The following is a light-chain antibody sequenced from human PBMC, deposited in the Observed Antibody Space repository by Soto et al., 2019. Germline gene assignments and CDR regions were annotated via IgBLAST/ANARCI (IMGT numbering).Light chain of an antibody. CDR1: SGHSSYA. CDR2: LNSDGSH. J-gene: IGLJ2*01. V-gene: IGLV4-69*01. CDR3: QTWGSGMV. Sequence: QSVLTQSPSASASLGASVKLTCTLSSGHSSYAIAWHQQQPERGPRYLMKLNSDGSHSKGDGIPDRFSGSSSGAERYLTISSLQSDDEADYYCQTWGSGMVFGGGTKVTVL.